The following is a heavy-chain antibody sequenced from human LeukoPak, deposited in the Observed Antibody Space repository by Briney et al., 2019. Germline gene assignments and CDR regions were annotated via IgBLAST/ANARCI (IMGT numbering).Heavy chain of an antibody. CDR3: ARVGNWFDP. J-gene: IGHJ5*02. Sequence: SETLSLTCTVSGGSFSSGSYYWSWIRQPPGKGLEWMGYIYYSGSTNYNPSLKSRVTISVDTSKNQFSLKLSSVTAADTAVYYCARVGNWFDPWGQGTLVTVSS. V-gene: IGHV4-61*01. CDR2: IYYSGST. D-gene: IGHD3-16*01. CDR1: GGSFSSGSYY.